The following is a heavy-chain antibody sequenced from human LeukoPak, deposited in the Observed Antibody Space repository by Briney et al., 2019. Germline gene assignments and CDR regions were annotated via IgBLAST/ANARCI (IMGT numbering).Heavy chain of an antibody. CDR3: STLVGGTTSGLHY. Sequence: GGSLTLSCAASGFTFSGSVMHWVRQASGKGLEWVGLIRSKANSYATVYAASVKGRFTISRDDSKNTAYLQMNSLETEDTAVFYCSTLVGGTTSGLHYWGQGTLVTVSS. V-gene: IGHV3-73*01. D-gene: IGHD1-26*01. CDR2: IRSKANSYAT. CDR1: GFTFSGSV. J-gene: IGHJ4*02.